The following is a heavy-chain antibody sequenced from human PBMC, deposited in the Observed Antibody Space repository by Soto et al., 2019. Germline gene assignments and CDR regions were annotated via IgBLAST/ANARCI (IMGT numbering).Heavy chain of an antibody. J-gene: IGHJ3*02. D-gene: IGHD2-2*01. CDR2: ISGSGGST. CDR1: GFTFSSYA. Sequence: EVQLLESGGGLVQPGGSLRLSCAASGFTFSSYAMSWVRQAPGKGLEWVSAISGSGGSTYYADSVKGRFTISRANSKNTLYLQMNSLRAEDTAVYYCAKMGTYCSSTSCYSDAFDIWGQGTMVTVSS. CDR3: AKMGTYCSSTSCYSDAFDI. V-gene: IGHV3-23*01.